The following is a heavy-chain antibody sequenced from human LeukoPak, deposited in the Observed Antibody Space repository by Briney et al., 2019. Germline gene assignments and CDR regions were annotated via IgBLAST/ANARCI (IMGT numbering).Heavy chain of an antibody. CDR1: GFTFSSYW. J-gene: IGHJ6*03. Sequence: GSLRLSCAASGFTFSSYWMSWVRQAPGKGLELVVNIKQDGSEKYYVDSVKGRFTISRDNAKNSLYLQMNSLRAEDTAVYYCARVTSGYSYGYDWDYYYYYYMDVWGKGTTVTVSS. D-gene: IGHD5-18*01. CDR2: IKQDGSEK. CDR3: ARVTSGYSYGYDWDYYYYYYMDV. V-gene: IGHV3-7*01.